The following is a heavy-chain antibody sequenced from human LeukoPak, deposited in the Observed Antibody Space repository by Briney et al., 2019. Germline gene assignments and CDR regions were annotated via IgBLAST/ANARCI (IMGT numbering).Heavy chain of an antibody. Sequence: ASVKVSCKATGYTFTSCDINWVRQATGQGLEWMGWMNPNSGNTGYGQSFQGRITMTRDISIGTAYMEMSNLTSEDTAIYYCTRGSSGRRDNWGQGTLVTVSA. CDR1: GYTFTSCD. J-gene: IGHJ4*02. V-gene: IGHV1-8*01. CDR2: MNPNSGNT. CDR3: TRGSSGRRDN. D-gene: IGHD6-19*01.